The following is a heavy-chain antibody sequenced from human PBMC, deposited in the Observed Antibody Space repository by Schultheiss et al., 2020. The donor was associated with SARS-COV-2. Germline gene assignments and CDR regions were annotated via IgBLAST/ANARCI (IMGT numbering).Heavy chain of an antibody. Sequence: GESLKISCAASGFTFSSYAMHWVRQAPGKGLEWVAVISYDGSNKYYADSVKGRFTISRDNSKNTLYLQMNSLRAEDTAVYYCARQQQLVRVHWFDPWGQGTLVTVSS. CDR1: GFTFSSYA. CDR3: ARQQQLVRVHWFDP. J-gene: IGHJ5*02. CDR2: ISYDGSNK. V-gene: IGHV3-30-3*01. D-gene: IGHD6-13*01.